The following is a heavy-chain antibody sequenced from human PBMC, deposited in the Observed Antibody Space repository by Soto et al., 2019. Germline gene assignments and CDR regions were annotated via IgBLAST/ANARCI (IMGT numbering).Heavy chain of an antibody. CDR1: GDSVSSNSAA. D-gene: IGHD6-13*01. J-gene: IGHJ4*02. Sequence: SQTLSLICAISGDSVSSNSAAWNWVRQSPSRGLEWLGRTYYRSKWNNDYAVSVKRRITINPDTSKNQFSLQLNSVTPEDTAVYYCAREGGDSSSRCFDYWGQGTLVTVSS. CDR3: AREGGDSSSRCFDY. V-gene: IGHV6-1*01. CDR2: TYYRSKWNN.